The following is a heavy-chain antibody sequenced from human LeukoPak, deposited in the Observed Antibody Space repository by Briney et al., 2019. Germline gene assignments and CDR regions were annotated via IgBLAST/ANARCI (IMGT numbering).Heavy chain of an antibody. Sequence: PGGSLRLSCAASGFTFDDYAMNWVRQAPGKGLEWVSGINWNGGSTYYRDSVKGRFTISRDNAKNSLYLQMNSLRAEDTALYYCARVKGSGYRNSIDYWGQGTLVTVSP. J-gene: IGHJ4*02. CDR2: INWNGGST. CDR1: GFTFDDYA. D-gene: IGHD3-3*01. CDR3: ARVKGSGYRNSIDY. V-gene: IGHV3-20*04.